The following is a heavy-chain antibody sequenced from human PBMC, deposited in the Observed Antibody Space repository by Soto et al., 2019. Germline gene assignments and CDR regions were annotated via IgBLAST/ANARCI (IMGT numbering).Heavy chain of an antibody. V-gene: IGHV3-30*09. CDR1: GLTFSAAA. Sequence: EQSGGGVVQAGSSLRLSCTASGLTFSAAAFHWVRQAPGKGLQWVAVISENGDRQYSTESVRGRFVISRDSSKNTVYLQMSSLRPEDTGVYFCARRLAPTISALGYWGQGALVTVSS. D-gene: IGHD1-26*01. CDR2: ISENGDRQ. J-gene: IGHJ4*02. CDR3: ARRLAPTISALGY.